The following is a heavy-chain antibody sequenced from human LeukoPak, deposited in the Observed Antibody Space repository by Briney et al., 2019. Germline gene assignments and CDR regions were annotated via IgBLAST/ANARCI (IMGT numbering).Heavy chain of an antibody. Sequence: PSETLSLTCTVSGGSISSGVYYWSWIRQHPGKGLEWIGYIYYTGSTYFNPSLKSRVTISVDTSKNQFSLKLTSVTAADTAVYYCARSDDSSGYSDYWGQGTLVTVSS. CDR1: GGSISSGVYY. V-gene: IGHV4-31*03. J-gene: IGHJ4*02. D-gene: IGHD3-22*01. CDR2: IYYTGST. CDR3: ARSDDSSGYSDY.